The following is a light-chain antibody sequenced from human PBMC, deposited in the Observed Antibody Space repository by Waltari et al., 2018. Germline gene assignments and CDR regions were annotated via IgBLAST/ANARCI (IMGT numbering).Light chain of an antibody. CDR1: SSNIGAGFD. CDR2: GST. J-gene: IGLJ2*01. V-gene: IGLV1-40*01. Sequence: QSVLTQPPSVSGASGQRVTISCTGTSSNIGAGFDVHWYQQPSGTAPKLLIEGSTYRPSGVPDRFSGDKSGTSASLAITGLQAEDDAYYYCQSYDSDLRGVFGGGTKLTVL. CDR3: QSYDSDLRGV.